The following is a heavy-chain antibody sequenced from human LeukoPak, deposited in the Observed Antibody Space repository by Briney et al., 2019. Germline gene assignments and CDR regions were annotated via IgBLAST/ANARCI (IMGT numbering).Heavy chain of an antibody. V-gene: IGHV4-4*08. Sequence: SETLSLTCAVYGGSFSGYYWSWIRQPPGKGLEWIGRIYTSGSTNYNPSLKSRVTISVDTSKNQFSLKLSSVTAADTAVYYCAREVEMATMDYWGQGTLVTVSS. CDR1: GGSFSGYY. J-gene: IGHJ4*02. CDR2: IYTSGST. D-gene: IGHD5-24*01. CDR3: AREVEMATMDY.